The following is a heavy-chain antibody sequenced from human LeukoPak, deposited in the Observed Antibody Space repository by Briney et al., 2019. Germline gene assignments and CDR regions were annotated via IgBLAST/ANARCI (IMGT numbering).Heavy chain of an antibody. CDR1: GFTFSDYY. CDR2: ISSSGNTI. V-gene: IGHV3-11*01. Sequence: SGESLRLSCAASGFTFSDYYMRWIRQAPGKGLEWVSYISSSGNTIYYADSVKGRFTISRDNAKNSLYLQMNSLRAEDTAVYYCARGDDTAMVDIWGQGTMVTVSS. D-gene: IGHD5-18*01. J-gene: IGHJ3*02. CDR3: ARGDDTAMVDI.